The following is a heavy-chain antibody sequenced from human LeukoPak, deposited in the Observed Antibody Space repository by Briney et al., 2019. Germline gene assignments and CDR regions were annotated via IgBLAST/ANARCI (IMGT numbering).Heavy chain of an antibody. CDR3: ATLSRDMYCSRPRCPNL. D-gene: IGHD2-2*01. CDR2: ISSSGSTI. Sequence: GGTLRLSCAVSGFTFSSYEMNWVRQAPGTGLEWVSYISSSGSTIYYADSVKGRFTISRDNAQNSLYLQMDSLRADDTAVYYCATLSRDMYCSRPRCPNLWGQGTLVTVSS. CDR1: GFTFSSYE. V-gene: IGHV3-48*03. J-gene: IGHJ4*02.